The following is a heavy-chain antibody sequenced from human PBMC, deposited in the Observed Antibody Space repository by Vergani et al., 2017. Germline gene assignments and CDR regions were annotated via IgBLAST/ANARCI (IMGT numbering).Heavy chain of an antibody. V-gene: IGHV3-23*01. CDR3: ARDRGYSYGFDY. J-gene: IGHJ4*02. CDR2: ISGGGGST. Sequence: EVQLLESGGGLVQPGGSLRLSCAASGFTFSSYVMSWVRQAPGKGLEWVSAISGGGGSTYYANSVKGRFTISRDNSKNTLYLQMNSLRAEDTAVYYCARDRGYSYGFDYWGQGTLVTVSS. D-gene: IGHD5-18*01. CDR1: GFTFSSYV.